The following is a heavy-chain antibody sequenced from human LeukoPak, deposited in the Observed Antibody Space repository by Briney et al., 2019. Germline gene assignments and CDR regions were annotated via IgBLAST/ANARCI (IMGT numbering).Heavy chain of an antibody. D-gene: IGHD3-22*01. CDR2: ISYDGSNK. V-gene: IGHV3-30*18. CDR3: AKDWDPGYYDSSGSYPDY. Sequence: GGSLRLSCAASGFTFISFGVHWVRHAPGKGLEWVALISYDGSNKYYADSVKGRFTISRDNSKNTLYLQMNSLRAEDAAVYYCAKDWDPGYYDSSGSYPDYWGQGTLVTVSS. CDR1: GFTFISFG. J-gene: IGHJ4*02.